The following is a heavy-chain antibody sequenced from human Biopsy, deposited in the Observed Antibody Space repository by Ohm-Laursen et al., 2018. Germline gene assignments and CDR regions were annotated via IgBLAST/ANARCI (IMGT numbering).Heavy chain of an antibody. J-gene: IGHJ6*02. D-gene: IGHD5-12*01. Sequence: SETLSLTCSVSGYSVTNDYYWGWIRQPPGKGLEWIGNIYYDGITYYNPSLKSRVAMSVDTSKNQSSLRLTSVTAADTAVYYCARVAGGYAYYYGMDVWGQGTTVSVSS. V-gene: IGHV4-38-2*02. CDR2: IYYDGIT. CDR1: GYSVTNDYY. CDR3: ARVAGGYAYYYGMDV.